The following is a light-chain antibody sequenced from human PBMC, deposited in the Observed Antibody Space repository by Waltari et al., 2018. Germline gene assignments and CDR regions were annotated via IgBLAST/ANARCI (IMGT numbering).Light chain of an antibody. CDR3: SSYAGSSKGV. CDR1: SSDVGTYKR. CDR2: AVS. Sequence: QSALTQPASVSGSPGQSITISCTATSSDVGTYKRVYWYQQPPGKAPKLMIYAVSKRPSGVSDRFSGSKSGDMASLTISGLQPEDEAEYFCSSYAGSSKGVFGGGTKVTVL. J-gene: IGLJ2*01. V-gene: IGLV2-23*02.